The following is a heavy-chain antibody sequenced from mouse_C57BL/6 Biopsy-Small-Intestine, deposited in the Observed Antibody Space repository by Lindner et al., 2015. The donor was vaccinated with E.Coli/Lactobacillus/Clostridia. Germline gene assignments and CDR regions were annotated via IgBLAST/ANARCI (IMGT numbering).Heavy chain of an antibody. V-gene: IGHV1-9*01. CDR3: ARRFYTMDS. CDR2: ILPGIDST. CDR1: GYTFTGYW. Sequence: VQLQESGAELMKPGASVKVSCKATGYTFTGYWIEWVKQRPGHGLEWIGEILPGIDSTKYNEKFKGKATFTADTSSNTVYMQLSGLTAEDSAIYYCARRFYTMDSWGQGTSVTVSS. J-gene: IGHJ4*01.